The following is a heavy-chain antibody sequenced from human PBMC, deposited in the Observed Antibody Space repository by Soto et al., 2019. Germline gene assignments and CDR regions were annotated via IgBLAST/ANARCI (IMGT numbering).Heavy chain of an antibody. CDR2: INPNSGGT. CDR3: ARVGRYCSGGSCFDY. Sequence: ASVKVSCKASGYTFTGYYMHWVRQAPGQGLEWMGWINPNSGGTNYAQKFQGWVTMTRDTSISTAYMELSRLRPDDTAVYYCARVGRYCSGGSCFDYWGQGTLVTVSS. D-gene: IGHD2-15*01. V-gene: IGHV1-2*04. CDR1: GYTFTGYY. J-gene: IGHJ4*02.